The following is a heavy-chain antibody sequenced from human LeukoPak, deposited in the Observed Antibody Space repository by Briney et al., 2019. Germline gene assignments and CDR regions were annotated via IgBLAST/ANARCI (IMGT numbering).Heavy chain of an antibody. CDR3: ARATRGWEGDWFDP. Sequence: GRSLRLSCAASGFTFSSYAMHWVRQAPGKGLEWVAVLSSDGSNKYYADSVKGRFSISRDNSKNTLYLQMNSLRLDDTAVYYCARATRGWEGDWFDPWGQGTLVTVSS. CDR1: GFTFSSYA. J-gene: IGHJ5*02. D-gene: IGHD1-26*01. CDR2: LSSDGSNK. V-gene: IGHV3-30*03.